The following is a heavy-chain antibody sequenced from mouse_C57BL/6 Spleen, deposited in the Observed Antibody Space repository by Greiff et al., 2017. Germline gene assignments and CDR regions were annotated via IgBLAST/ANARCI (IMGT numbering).Heavy chain of an antibody. D-gene: IGHD1-1*01. CDR1: GYTFTGYW. J-gene: IGHJ2*01. CDR3: GRGDYGSSV. V-gene: IGHV1-9*01. CDR2: IFPGSGGT. Sequence: QVQLQQPGAELMKPGASVKLSCKATGYTFTGYWIEWVKQRPGHGLEWIGEIFPGSGGTNYNEKFKGKATLTADTSSNTAYVQLSSLTTEDSAVYYCGRGDYGSSVWGQGTTLTVSS.